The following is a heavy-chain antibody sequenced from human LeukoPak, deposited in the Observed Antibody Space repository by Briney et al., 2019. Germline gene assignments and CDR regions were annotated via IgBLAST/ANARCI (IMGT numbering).Heavy chain of an antibody. Sequence: SETLSLTCTVSGGSISSSSYYWGWIRQPPGKGLEWIGSIYYSGSTYYNPSLKSRVTISVDTSKNQFSLKLSSVTAADTAVYYCAREPGETHYDFWSGYSQRGYYFDYWGQGTLVTVSS. J-gene: IGHJ4*02. CDR3: AREPGETHYDFWSGYSQRGYYFDY. D-gene: IGHD3-3*01. CDR2: IYYSGST. CDR1: GGSISSSSYY. V-gene: IGHV4-39*07.